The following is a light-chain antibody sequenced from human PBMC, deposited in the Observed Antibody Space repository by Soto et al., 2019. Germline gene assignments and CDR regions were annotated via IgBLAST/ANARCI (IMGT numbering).Light chain of an antibody. J-gene: IGKJ4*01. Sequence: DIQMTQSPSTLSASVGDRVTITCRASQSISSWLAWYQQKPGKAPKLLIYKASTLESGVPSSFSGSGAGTEFTLTISSLQPDDFATYYCQQYNSYPLPFGGGTKVEIK. CDR2: KAS. CDR1: QSISSW. V-gene: IGKV1-5*03. CDR3: QQYNSYPLP.